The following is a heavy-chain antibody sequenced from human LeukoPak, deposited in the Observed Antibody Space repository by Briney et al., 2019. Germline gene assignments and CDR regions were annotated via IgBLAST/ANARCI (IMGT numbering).Heavy chain of an antibody. CDR2: IYYIGST. J-gene: IGHJ4*02. D-gene: IGHD3-22*01. Sequence: SETLSLTCTVSGGSISSYYWSWLRQPPGKGLEWIGYIYYIGSTNYNPSLKSRVTISVDASKNQFSLKLSSVTAADTAVYYCTRVLSSGFSDYWGQGTLVTVSS. V-gene: IGHV4-59*01. CDR3: TRVLSSGFSDY. CDR1: GGSISSYY.